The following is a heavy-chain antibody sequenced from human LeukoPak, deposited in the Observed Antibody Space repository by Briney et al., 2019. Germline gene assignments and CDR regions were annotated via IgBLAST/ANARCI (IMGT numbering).Heavy chain of an antibody. CDR3: ARRGRIVMVTAIPKDDAFDI. D-gene: IGHD2-21*02. CDR2: INTYNGNT. Sequence: DSVKVSCKASGYTFSRYGISWVRQAPGQGLEWMGWINTYNGNTNYGQKFQGRVTMTTDTSTSTAYMELRSLRSDDTAVYYCARRGRIVMVTAIPKDDAFDIWGQGTMVTVSS. V-gene: IGHV1-18*01. CDR1: GYTFSRYG. J-gene: IGHJ3*02.